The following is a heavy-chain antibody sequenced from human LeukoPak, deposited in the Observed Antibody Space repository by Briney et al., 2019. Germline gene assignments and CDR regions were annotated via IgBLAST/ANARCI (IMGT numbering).Heavy chain of an antibody. J-gene: IGHJ6*02. CDR2: INPSGGST. D-gene: IGHD3-3*01. CDR3: ATKGLGFLEWLSTDYYYGMDV. V-gene: IGHV1-46*01. Sequence: ASVKVSCKASGYTFTSYYMHWVRQAPGQGPEWMGIINPSGGSTSYAQKFQGRVTMTRDTSTSTVYMELSSLRSEDTAVYYCATKGLGFLEWLSTDYYYGMDVWGQGTTVTVSS. CDR1: GYTFTSYY.